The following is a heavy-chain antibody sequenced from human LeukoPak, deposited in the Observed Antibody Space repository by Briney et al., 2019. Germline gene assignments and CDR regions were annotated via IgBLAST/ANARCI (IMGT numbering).Heavy chain of an antibody. D-gene: IGHD2-15*01. V-gene: IGHV4-38-2*02. Sequence: PSETLSLTCTVSGYSISSGYYWGWIRRPPGKGLEWIGSIYHRGSTYYYPSLKRRVTISVDTSKNQFSLKLSSVTAADTAVYYCATRANIVVVVAATEGAFDIWGQGTMVTVSS. CDR1: GYSISSGYY. J-gene: IGHJ3*02. CDR3: ATRANIVVVVAATEGAFDI. CDR2: IYHRGST.